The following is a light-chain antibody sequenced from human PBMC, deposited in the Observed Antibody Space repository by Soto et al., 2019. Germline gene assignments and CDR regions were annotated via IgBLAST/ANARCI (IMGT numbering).Light chain of an antibody. CDR2: DVS. Sequence: QSALTQPASVSGSPGQSITISCTGTSSDVGGFNYVSWYQQHPGKAPKLMIYDVSARPSGVSNRFSGSKSANTASLTISGLQAEDEADYYCGSYTSSSTLVFCGGTKLTVL. CDR1: SSDVGGFNY. J-gene: IGLJ2*01. CDR3: GSYTSSSTLV. V-gene: IGLV2-14*01.